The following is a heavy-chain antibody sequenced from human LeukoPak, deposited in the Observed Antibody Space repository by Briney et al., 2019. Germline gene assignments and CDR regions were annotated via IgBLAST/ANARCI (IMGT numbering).Heavy chain of an antibody. J-gene: IGHJ4*02. V-gene: IGHV3-23*01. D-gene: IGHD2-2*01. CDR1: GFTFGSYV. CDR3: ARDSAGEYQLPRYYFDY. CDR2: ISGSSSNL. Sequence: PGGSLRLSCEASGFTFGSYVMSWVRQAPGKGLEWVSSISGSSSNLHYADSVKGRFTISRDNSKNTLYLQMNSLRAEDTAVYYCARDSAGEYQLPRYYFDYWGQGTLVTVSS.